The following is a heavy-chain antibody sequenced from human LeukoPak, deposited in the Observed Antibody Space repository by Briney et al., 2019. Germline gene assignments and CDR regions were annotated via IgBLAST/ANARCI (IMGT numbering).Heavy chain of an antibody. CDR1: GFTFSSYS. V-gene: IGHV3-21*01. J-gene: IGHJ5*02. CDR3: ARDGSGSYYNRNWFDP. D-gene: IGHD3-10*01. CDR2: ISSSSSYI. Sequence: GGSLRLSCAASGFTFSSYSMNWVRQAPGKGLEWVSSISSSSSYIYYADSVKGRFTISRDNAKNSLYLQMSSLRAEDTAVYYCARDGSGSYYNRNWFDPWGQGTLVTVSS.